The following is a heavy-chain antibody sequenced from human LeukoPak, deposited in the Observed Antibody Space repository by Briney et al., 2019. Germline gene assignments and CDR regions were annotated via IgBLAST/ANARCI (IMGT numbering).Heavy chain of an antibody. CDR2: IKSKTDGGTT. CDR3: TTLGDDSRDDAFDI. Sequence: GGSLRLSCAASGFTFSNAWMNWVRQAPGKGLEWVGRIKSKTDGGTTDYAAPVKGRFTISRDDSKNTLYLQMNSLKTEDTAVYYRTTLGDDSRDDAFDIWGQGTMVTVSS. V-gene: IGHV3-15*07. CDR1: GFTFSNAW. D-gene: IGHD3-16*01. J-gene: IGHJ3*02.